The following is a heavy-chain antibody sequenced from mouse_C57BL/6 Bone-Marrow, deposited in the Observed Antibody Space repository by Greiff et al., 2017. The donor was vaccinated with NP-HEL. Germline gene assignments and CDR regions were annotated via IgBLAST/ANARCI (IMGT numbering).Heavy chain of an antibody. V-gene: IGHV2-6*03. CDR2: IWSDGST. CDR1: GFSLTSYG. CDR3: ARGVDYYGSSYGDYYAMDY. D-gene: IGHD1-1*01. J-gene: IGHJ4*01. Sequence: QVQLQQSGPGLVAPSQSLSITCTVSGFSLTSYGVHWVRQPPGKGLEWLVVIWSDGSTTYNSALKSRLSISKDNSKSQVFLKMNSLQTDDTAMYYCARGVDYYGSSYGDYYAMDYWGQGTSVTVSS.